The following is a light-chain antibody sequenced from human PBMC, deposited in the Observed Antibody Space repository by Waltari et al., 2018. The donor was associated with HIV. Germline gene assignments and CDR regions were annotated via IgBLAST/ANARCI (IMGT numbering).Light chain of an antibody. CDR3: PVWDSFSDHRV. J-gene: IGLJ2*01. CDR1: NIGSKS. CDR2: YDT. V-gene: IGLV3-21*02. Sequence: SYVLTQPPSVSVAPGQTARISCEGDNIGSKSVHRYQQKPGQAPGLVVYYDTHRPSGSPGRFSGSNSGNTATLIISGVEAGDEADYYCPVWDSFSDHRVFGGGTELTVL.